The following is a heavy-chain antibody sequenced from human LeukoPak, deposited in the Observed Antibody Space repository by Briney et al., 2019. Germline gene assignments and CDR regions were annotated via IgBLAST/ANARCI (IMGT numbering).Heavy chain of an antibody. CDR1: GFRFDDYG. CDR3: GRVYCSTTSCYDYYDYYMDV. CDR2: TNWDGAST. V-gene: IGHV3-20*04. D-gene: IGHD2-2*01. J-gene: IGHJ6*03. Sequence: GGSLRLSCAASGFRFDDYGMIWVRHVPGKGLEGVSGTNWDGASTGYADSVNGRFTISRDNVKNFLYLQMNSLRVEDTALYFCGRVYCSTTSCYDYYDYYMDVWGQGTTVTVSS.